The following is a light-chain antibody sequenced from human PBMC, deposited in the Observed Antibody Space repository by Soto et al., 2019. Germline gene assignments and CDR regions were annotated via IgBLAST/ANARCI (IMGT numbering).Light chain of an antibody. J-gene: IGKJ2*01. V-gene: IGKV3D-20*01. Sequence: EIVLTHSPATLSLSPGERATLSCGASQSVSRSYLAWYQQKPGLAPRLLIYDASSRATGIPDRFSGSGSGTDFTLTISRLEPEDFAVYYCQQYGSSPYTFGQGTKLEIK. CDR2: DAS. CDR1: QSVSRSY. CDR3: QQYGSSPYT.